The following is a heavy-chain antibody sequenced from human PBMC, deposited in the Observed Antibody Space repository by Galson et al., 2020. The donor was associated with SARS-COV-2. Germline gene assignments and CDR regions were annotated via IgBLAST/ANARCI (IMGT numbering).Heavy chain of an antibody. J-gene: IGHJ5*02. V-gene: IGHV2-70*12. D-gene: IGHD3-22*01. CDR2: PNWDADK. CDR3: ALSYFYVSRGYCSSVDS. Sequence: SGPTLVKPNQTLTLTCTFSVFPLTTTATCVTWIRQPPGKAPEWLALPNWDADKYYNTSLKTSLTISKDTSKNQVVLTVTNMDPVDTATYYGALSYFYVSRGYCSSVDSWGQGTLVIGSA. CDR1: VFPLTTTATC.